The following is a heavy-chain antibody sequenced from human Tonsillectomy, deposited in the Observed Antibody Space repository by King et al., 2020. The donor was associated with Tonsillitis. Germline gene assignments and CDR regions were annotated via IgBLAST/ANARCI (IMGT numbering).Heavy chain of an antibody. J-gene: IGHJ4*02. CDR3: GRPADDYVPFNY. D-gene: IGHD3-16*01. V-gene: IGHV5-51*03. Sequence: VQLVQSGAEVKRPGDSLKISCKGSGYRFTSFWIGWVRQLPRKGLEWMGIIYPGDYDTRYSPSFQGQVTISADKSTRTAYMQWSSLKAPETAMYYCGRPADDYVPFNYWGQGTLVTVSS. CDR2: IYPGDYDT. CDR1: GYRFTSFW.